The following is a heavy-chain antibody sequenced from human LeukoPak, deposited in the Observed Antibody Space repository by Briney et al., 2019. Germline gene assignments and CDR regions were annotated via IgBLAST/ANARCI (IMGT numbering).Heavy chain of an antibody. V-gene: IGHV3-48*03. D-gene: IGHD2-2*01. CDR3: AREREDCSSSSCYEEFDC. J-gene: IGHJ4*02. CDR1: GFNFNRDW. CDR2: ISGSGSTT. Sequence: PGGSLRLSCAASGFNFNRDWMIWVRQAPGKGLEWVSYISGSGSTTYYADSVRGRFTTSRDNAENSLYLQMNNLRAEDTAIYYCAREREDCSSSSCYEEFDCWGQGTLVTVSS.